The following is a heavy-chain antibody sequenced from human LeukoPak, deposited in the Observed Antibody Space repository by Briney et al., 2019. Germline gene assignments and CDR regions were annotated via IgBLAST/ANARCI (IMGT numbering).Heavy chain of an antibody. Sequence: GGSLRLSCAASGFTFSSYAMSWVRQAPGKALEWVSAISGSGGSTYYADSVKGRFTISRDNSKNTLYLQMNSLRAEDTAVYYCAKDEYYDSSGYYPPLDYWGQGTLVTVSS. V-gene: IGHV3-23*01. J-gene: IGHJ4*02. CDR2: ISGSGGST. CDR1: GFTFSSYA. CDR3: AKDEYYDSSGYYPPLDY. D-gene: IGHD3-22*01.